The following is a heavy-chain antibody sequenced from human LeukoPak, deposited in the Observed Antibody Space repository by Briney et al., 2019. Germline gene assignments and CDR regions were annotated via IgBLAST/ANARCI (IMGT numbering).Heavy chain of an antibody. V-gene: IGHV4-38-2*01. CDR1: GYSISSGYS. J-gene: IGHJ3*02. D-gene: IGHD3-3*01. Sequence: PSETLSLTCAVSGYSISSGYSWGWIRQPPGKGLEWIGSIYHSGSTYYNPSLKSRVTISVDTSKNQFSLKLSSVTAADTAVYYCASFTILGRLYAFDIWGQGTMVTVSS. CDR2: IYHSGST. CDR3: ASFTILGRLYAFDI.